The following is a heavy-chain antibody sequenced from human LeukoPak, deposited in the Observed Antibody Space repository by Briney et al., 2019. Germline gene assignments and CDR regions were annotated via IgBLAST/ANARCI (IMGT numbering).Heavy chain of an antibody. J-gene: IGHJ4*02. V-gene: IGHV4-59*08. D-gene: IGHD3-10*01. Sequence: SETLSLTCTVSGGSISSYYWSWIRQPPGKGREGMGYVNYSGSTNYNPSLKSRVTISLDTSKNHCSLKLSSVTPADTAVYYCARPLWCGELGSFGYWGQGNLVTVSS. CDR2: VNYSGST. CDR1: GGSISSYY. CDR3: ARPLWCGELGSFGY.